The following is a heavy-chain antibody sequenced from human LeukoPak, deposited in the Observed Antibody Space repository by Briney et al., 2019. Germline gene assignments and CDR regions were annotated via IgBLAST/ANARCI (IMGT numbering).Heavy chain of an antibody. CDR1: GGSFSDYY. V-gene: IGHV4-34*01. D-gene: IGHD3-10*01. Sequence: SETLSLTCAVYGGSFSDYYWSWIRQPPGKGLEWIGEINHSGSTNYSTSLKGRVTISVDTSKNQFSLKLSSVTAADTAEYYCARETMVRGVLYYYYMDVWGKGSTVTVSS. J-gene: IGHJ6*03. CDR3: ARETMVRGVLYYYYMDV. CDR2: INHSGST.